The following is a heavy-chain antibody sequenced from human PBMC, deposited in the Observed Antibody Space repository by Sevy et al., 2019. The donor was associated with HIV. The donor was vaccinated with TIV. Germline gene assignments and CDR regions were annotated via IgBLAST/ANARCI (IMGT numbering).Heavy chain of an antibody. V-gene: IGHV3-21*01. CDR3: ARDSGTYYYASGRGRNYYSGMDA. D-gene: IGHD3-10*01. J-gene: IGHJ6*02. CDR2: IGRSTGYT. CDR1: GFTFSDYS. Sequence: GGSLRLSCATSGFTFSDYSLNWVRQAPGKGLEWVSAIGRSTGYTTYADSVRGRFIISRDNAKNSVYLQMSSLGVEETAVYYCARDSGTYYYASGRGRNYYSGMDAWGQGTTVTVSS.